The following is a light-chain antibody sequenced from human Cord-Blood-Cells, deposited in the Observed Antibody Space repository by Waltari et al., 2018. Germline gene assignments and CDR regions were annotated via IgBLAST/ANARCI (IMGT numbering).Light chain of an antibody. Sequence: DIQMTQSPSSLSASVGDRVTITCRASQSISSYLNWYQQKPGKAPKLLIYAASSLQSGVPSRFSGSEFGTDFTLTTRSRKPEDFATYYGQQGYSTPRTFGKGTKVEI. CDR1: QSISSY. CDR3: QQGYSTPRT. J-gene: IGKJ1*01. CDR2: AAS. V-gene: IGKV1-39*01.